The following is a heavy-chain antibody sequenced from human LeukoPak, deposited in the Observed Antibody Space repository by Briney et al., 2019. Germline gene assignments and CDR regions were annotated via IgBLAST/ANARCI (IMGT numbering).Heavy chain of an antibody. CDR1: GYTLTELS. J-gene: IGHJ6*02. V-gene: IGHV1-24*01. CDR3: ATVYCSSTSCYMGDYYYYGMDV. Sequence: GASVKVSCKVSGYTLTELSTHWVRQAPGKGLEWMGGFDPEDGETIYAQKFQGRVTMTEDTSTDTAYMELSSLRSEDTAVYYCATVYCSSTSCYMGDYYYYGMDVWGQGTTVTVSS. CDR2: FDPEDGET. D-gene: IGHD2-2*02.